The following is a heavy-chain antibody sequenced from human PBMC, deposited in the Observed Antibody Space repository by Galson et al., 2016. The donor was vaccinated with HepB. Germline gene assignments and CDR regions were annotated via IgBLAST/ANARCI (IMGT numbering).Heavy chain of an antibody. D-gene: IGHD6-25*01. CDR3: ARAGVAAAVTLDY. Sequence: SVKVSCKASGYTFTGYFIHWVRQAPGHELEWMGWINPNSGATKYALKFQGGVTMSRDTSVSTAYMELSGLKIDDTAVYYCARAGVAAAVTLDYWGQGTGVIVSS. CDR1: GYTFTGYF. J-gene: IGHJ4*02. V-gene: IGHV1-2*02. CDR2: INPNSGAT.